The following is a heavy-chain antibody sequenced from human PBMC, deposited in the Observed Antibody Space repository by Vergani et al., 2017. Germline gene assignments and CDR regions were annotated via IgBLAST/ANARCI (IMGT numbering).Heavy chain of an antibody. D-gene: IGHD1-26*01. J-gene: IGHJ6*02. CDR2: INPNSGGT. Sequence: QVQLVQSGAEVKKPGASVKVSCKASGYTFTGYYMHWVRQAPGQGLEWMGWINPNSGGTNYAQKFQGRVTMTRDTSISPAYMELSSLRSDDTAVYYCARDLVVGATYYYYGMDVWGQGTTVTVSS. CDR1: GYTFTGYY. V-gene: IGHV1-2*02. CDR3: ARDLVVGATYYYYGMDV.